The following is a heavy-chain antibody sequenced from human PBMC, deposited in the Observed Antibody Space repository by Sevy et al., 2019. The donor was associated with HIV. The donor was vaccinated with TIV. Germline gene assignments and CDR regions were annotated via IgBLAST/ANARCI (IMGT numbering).Heavy chain of an antibody. CDR3: ARDGGDYYDSRHNY. CDR2: IIPIFGTA. D-gene: IGHD3-22*01. J-gene: IGHJ4*02. Sequence: ASVKVSCKASGGTFSSYAISWVRQAPGQGLEWMGGIIPIFGTANYAQKFQGRVTITADESTSIAYMELSSLRSEDTAVYYCARDGGDYYDSRHNYWGQGTLVTVSS. V-gene: IGHV1-69*13. CDR1: GGTFSSYA.